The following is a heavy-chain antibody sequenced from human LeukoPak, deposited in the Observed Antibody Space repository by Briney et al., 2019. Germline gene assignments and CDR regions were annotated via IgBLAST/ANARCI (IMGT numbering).Heavy chain of an antibody. CDR1: GFTFSSYG. Sequence: GGSLRLSCAASGFTFSSYGMHWVRQAPGKGLEWVAFIRYDGSIKYYADSVKGRFTISRDNSKNTLYLQMNSLRAEDTAVYYCAKQYYYGSGSSPFDYWGQGTLVTVSS. CDR3: AKQYYYGSGSSPFDY. CDR2: IRYDGSIK. V-gene: IGHV3-30*02. J-gene: IGHJ4*02. D-gene: IGHD3-10*01.